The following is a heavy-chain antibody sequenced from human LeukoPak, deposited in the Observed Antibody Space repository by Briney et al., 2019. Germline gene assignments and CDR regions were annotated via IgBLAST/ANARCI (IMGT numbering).Heavy chain of an antibody. Sequence: PSETLSLTCAVCGGSFSGYYWSWIRQPPGKGLEWIGEINHSGSTNYNPSLKSRVTISVDTSKNQFSLKLTSVAAGDTAVYYCARGGVEASKIVVVPAPIIRYYFDYWGQGTLVTVSS. CDR2: INHSGST. V-gene: IGHV4-34*01. CDR3: ARGGVEASKIVVVPAPIIRYYFDY. CDR1: GGSFSGYY. J-gene: IGHJ4*02. D-gene: IGHD2-2*01.